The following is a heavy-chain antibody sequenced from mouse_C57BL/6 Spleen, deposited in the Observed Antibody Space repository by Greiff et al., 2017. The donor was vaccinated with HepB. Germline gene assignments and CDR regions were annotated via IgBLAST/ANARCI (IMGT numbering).Heavy chain of an antibody. CDR2: IDPENGDT. V-gene: IGHV14-4*01. J-gene: IGHJ1*03. CDR1: GFNIKDDY. CDR3: TTGGGFHWYFDV. D-gene: IGHD1-1*02. Sequence: EVQLQQSGAELVRPGASVKLSCTASGFNIKDDYMHWVKQRPEQGLEWIGWIDPENGDTEYASKFQGKATITADTSSNTAYLQLSSLTSEDTAVYYCTTGGGFHWYFDVWGTGTTVTVSS.